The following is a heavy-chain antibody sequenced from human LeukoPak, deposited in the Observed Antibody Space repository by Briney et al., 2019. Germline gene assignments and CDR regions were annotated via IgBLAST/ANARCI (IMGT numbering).Heavy chain of an antibody. CDR1: GASISSYC. Sequence: SETLSLTCTVSGASISSYCWSWIRQPPGKGLEWIGYIYYSGSTNYNPSLKSRVTISVDTSKNQFSLKLSSVTAADTAVYYCARRGITIFGVDLYYFDYWGQGTLVTVSS. V-gene: IGHV4-59*08. CDR3: ARRGITIFGVDLYYFDY. D-gene: IGHD3-3*01. CDR2: IYYSGST. J-gene: IGHJ4*02.